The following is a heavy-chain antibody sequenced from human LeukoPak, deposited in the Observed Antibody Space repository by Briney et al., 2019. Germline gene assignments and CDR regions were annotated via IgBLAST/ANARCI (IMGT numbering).Heavy chain of an antibody. Sequence: GGSLRLSCAASGFSFGNYGMHWVRQAPGKGLEWVAVIYYDGSNEYYADSVKGRFTISRDNSKNTLFLQMNSLRAEDTAVYYCAKEREYGSGWYIQGTFDYWGQGTLVTVSS. CDR1: GFSFGNYG. CDR3: AKEREYGSGWYIQGTFDY. J-gene: IGHJ4*02. V-gene: IGHV3-33*06. D-gene: IGHD6-19*01. CDR2: IYYDGSNE.